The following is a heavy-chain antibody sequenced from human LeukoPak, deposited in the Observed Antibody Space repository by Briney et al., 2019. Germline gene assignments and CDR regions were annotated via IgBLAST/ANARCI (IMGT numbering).Heavy chain of an antibody. Sequence: GGSLRLSCAASGFTVSSNYMSWVRQAPGKGLEWVSSISSSSYIYYADSVKGRFTISRDNSKNTLYLQMNSLRAEDTAVYYCARGFLNYDFWSGYYTPGGYYFDYWGQGTLVTVSS. J-gene: IGHJ4*02. V-gene: IGHV3-53*01. CDR2: ISSSSYI. CDR1: GFTVSSNY. D-gene: IGHD3-3*01. CDR3: ARGFLNYDFWSGYYTPGGYYFDY.